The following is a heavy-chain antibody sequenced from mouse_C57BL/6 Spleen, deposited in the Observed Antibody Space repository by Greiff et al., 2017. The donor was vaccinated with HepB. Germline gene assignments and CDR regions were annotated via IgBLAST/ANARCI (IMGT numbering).Heavy chain of an antibody. D-gene: IGHD1-1*01. J-gene: IGHJ3*01. CDR3: ASSYGSSYTWFAY. CDR2: ISYDGSN. V-gene: IGHV3-6*01. Sequence: ESGPGLVKPSQSLSLTCSVTGYSITSGYYWNWIRQFPGNKLEWMGYISYDGSNNYNPSLKNRISITRDTSKNQFFLKLNSVTTEDTATYYCASSYGSSYTWFAYWGQGTLVTVSA. CDR1: GYSITSGYY.